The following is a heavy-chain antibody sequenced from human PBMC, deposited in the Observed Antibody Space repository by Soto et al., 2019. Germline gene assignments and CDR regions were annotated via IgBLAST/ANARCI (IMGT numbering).Heavy chain of an antibody. D-gene: IGHD3-22*01. Sequence: SETLSLTCSITGASIRSSNYYWGWIRHAPGKGLEWLGSIYYSGSLYHNPSLRSRVTMSIDTSMKQFSLDLSSVTAADSAVYYCARLLHDSRGYYFFDYWGKGTRVTVS. J-gene: IGHJ4*02. CDR1: GASIRSSNYY. V-gene: IGHV4-39*01. CDR3: ARLLHDSRGYYFFDY. CDR2: IYYSGSL.